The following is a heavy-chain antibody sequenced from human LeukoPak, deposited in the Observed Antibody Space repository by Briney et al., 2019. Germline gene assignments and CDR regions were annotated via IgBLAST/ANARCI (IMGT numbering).Heavy chain of an antibody. CDR1: GGSVSSGSYY. Sequence: SETLSLTCTVSGGSVSSGSYYWSWIRQPPGKGLEWIGDIYYSGSTNYNPSLKSRVTISVDTSKNQFSLKLSSVTAAGTAVYYCARQTLYYDYVWGTVGHWGQGTLVTVSS. J-gene: IGHJ4*02. V-gene: IGHV4-61*01. CDR2: IYYSGST. CDR3: ARQTLYYDYVWGTVGH. D-gene: IGHD3-16*01.